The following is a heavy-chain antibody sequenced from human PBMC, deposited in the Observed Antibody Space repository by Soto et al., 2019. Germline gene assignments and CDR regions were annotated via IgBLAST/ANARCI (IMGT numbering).Heavy chain of an antibody. Sequence: QVQLQESGPGLVKPSETLSLTCTVSGGSISSYYWSWIRQPPGKGLEWIGYIYYSGSTDYNPSLKSRVTISVDTSKNQFSLKLNSVTAADTAVYYCARQATTVTTFYFDCWGRGTLVTVSS. CDR1: GGSISSYY. D-gene: IGHD4-17*01. CDR3: ARQATTVTTFYFDC. J-gene: IGHJ4*02. CDR2: IYYSGST. V-gene: IGHV4-59*08.